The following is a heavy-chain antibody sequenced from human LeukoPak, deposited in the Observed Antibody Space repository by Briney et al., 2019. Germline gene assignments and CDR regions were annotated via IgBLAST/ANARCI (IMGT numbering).Heavy chain of an antibody. J-gene: IGHJ4*02. CDR3: AGEDSSSWYYYYFDY. CDR1: GFTFRNYA. D-gene: IGHD6-13*01. CDR2: ISGSGSST. Sequence: PGGSLRLSCAASGFTFRNYAMNWVRQAPGKGLEWVSGISGSGSSTYYADSVRGRFTISRDNSKNTLYLQMNNLRAEDTAVYYCAGEDSSSWYYYYFDYWGQGTLVTVSS. V-gene: IGHV3-23*01.